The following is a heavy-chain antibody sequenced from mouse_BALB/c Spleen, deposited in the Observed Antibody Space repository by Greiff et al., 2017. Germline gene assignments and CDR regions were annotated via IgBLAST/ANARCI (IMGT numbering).Heavy chain of an antibody. CDR3: ARSQLGLRAMDY. V-gene: IGHV1-4*02. D-gene: IGHD3-1*01. CDR2: INPSSGYT. J-gene: IGHJ4*01. CDR1: GYTFTSYT. Sequence: VQLQQSAAELARPGASVKMSCKASGYTFTSYTMHWVKQRPGQGLEWIGYINPSSGYTEYNQKFKDKTTLTADKSSSTAYMQLSSLTSEDSAVYYCARSQLGLRAMDYWGQGTSVTVSS.